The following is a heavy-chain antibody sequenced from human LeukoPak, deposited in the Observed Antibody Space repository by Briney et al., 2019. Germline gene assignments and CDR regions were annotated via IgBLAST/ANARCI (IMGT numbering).Heavy chain of an antibody. V-gene: IGHV4-30-2*01. CDR1: GGSISSGGYS. CDR2: IYHSGST. D-gene: IGHD2-15*01. J-gene: IGHJ5*02. Sequence: SETLSLTCAVSGGSISSGGYSWSWIRQPPGKGLEWIGYIYHSGSTYYNPSLKSRVTISVDRSKNQFSLKLSSVTAADTAVYYCARDNCSGGSCYSNWFDPWGRGTLVTVSS. CDR3: ARDNCSGGSCYSNWFDP.